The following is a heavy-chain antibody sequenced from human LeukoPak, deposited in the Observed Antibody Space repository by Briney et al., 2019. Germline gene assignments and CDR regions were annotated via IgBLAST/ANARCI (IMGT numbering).Heavy chain of an antibody. CDR3: ARHDYSNYYYGMDV. J-gene: IGHJ6*02. Sequence: SGGSLRLSCAASGFTFSSYSMNWVRQAPGKGLEWVSSISSSSSYIYYADSVKGRFTISRDNAKNSLYLQMNSLRAEDTAVYYCARHDYSNYYYGMDVWGQGTTVTVSS. V-gene: IGHV3-21*01. CDR2: ISSSSSYI. CDR1: GFTFSSYS. D-gene: IGHD4-11*01.